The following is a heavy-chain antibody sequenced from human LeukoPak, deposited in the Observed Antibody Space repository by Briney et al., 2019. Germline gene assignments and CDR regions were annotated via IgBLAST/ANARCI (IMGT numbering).Heavy chain of an antibody. D-gene: IGHD6-6*01. CDR1: GYTFTSYG. V-gene: IGHV1-18*01. CDR3: ARDLAEQLVLDYYYYMDV. Sequence: ASVKVSCKASGYTFTSYGISWVRQAPGQGLEWMGWISAYNGNTNYAQKLQGRVTMTTDTSTSTAYMELRSLRSDDTAVYYCARDLAEQLVLDYYYYMDVWGQGTMVTVSS. CDR2: ISAYNGNT. J-gene: IGHJ6*03.